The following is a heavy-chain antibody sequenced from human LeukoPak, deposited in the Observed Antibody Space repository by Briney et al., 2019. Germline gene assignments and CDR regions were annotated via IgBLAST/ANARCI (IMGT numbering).Heavy chain of an antibody. CDR3: ARLGLARTADY. D-gene: IGHD3-16*01. Sequence: GGSLRLSCAASGFTFSSYEMNWVRQAPGKGLEYVSAISSNGGSTYYANSVKGRFTISRDNSKNTLYLQMGSLRAEDMAVYYCARLGLARTADYWGQGTLVTVSS. V-gene: IGHV3-64*01. J-gene: IGHJ4*02. CDR2: ISSNGGST. CDR1: GFTFSSYE.